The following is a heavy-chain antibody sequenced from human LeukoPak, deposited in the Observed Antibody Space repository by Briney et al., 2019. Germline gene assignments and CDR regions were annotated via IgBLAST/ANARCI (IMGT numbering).Heavy chain of an antibody. J-gene: IGHJ4*02. CDR1: GFTFSSYE. CDR2: ISSSGSTI. D-gene: IGHD3-10*01. V-gene: IGHV3-48*03. CDR3: ARGYYDYYGSGSKDY. Sequence: GGSLRLSCAASGFTFSSYEMNWVHQAPGKGLEWVSYISSSGSTIYYADSVKGRFTISRDNAKNSLYLQMNSLRAEDTAVYYCARGYYDYYGSGSKDYWGQGTLVTVSS.